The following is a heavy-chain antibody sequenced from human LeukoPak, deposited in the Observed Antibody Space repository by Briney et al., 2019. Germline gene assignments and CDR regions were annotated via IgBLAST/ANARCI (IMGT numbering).Heavy chain of an antibody. V-gene: IGHV3-33*01. CDR2: IWYDGSNK. Sequence: GGSLRLSCAASGFTFSSYGMHWVRQAPGKGLEGVAVIWYDGSNKYYADSVKGRFTISRDNSKNTLYLQMNSLRAEDTAVYYCARARITMVRGVSYYYYGMDVWGQGTTVTVSS. CDR1: GFTFSSYG. CDR3: ARARITMVRGVSYYYYGMDV. J-gene: IGHJ6*02. D-gene: IGHD3-10*01.